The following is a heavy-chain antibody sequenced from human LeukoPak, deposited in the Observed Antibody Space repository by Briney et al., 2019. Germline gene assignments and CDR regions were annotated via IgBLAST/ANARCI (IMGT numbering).Heavy chain of an antibody. V-gene: IGHV4-39*07. CDR3: ARDGSGYDPNWFDP. D-gene: IGHD5-12*01. CDR2: VHYSGGS. J-gene: IGHJ5*02. Sequence: PSETLSLTCSVSGGSISSSTYYWGWIRQSPGKGLEWIGSVHYSGGSYYNPSLKSRVTISLNTSKNQFSLKLSSVTAADTAVYYCARDGSGYDPNWFDPWGQGTLVTVSS. CDR1: GGSISSSTYY.